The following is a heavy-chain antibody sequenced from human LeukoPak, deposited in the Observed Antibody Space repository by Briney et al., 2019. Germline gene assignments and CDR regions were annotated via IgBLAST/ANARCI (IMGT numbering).Heavy chain of an antibody. V-gene: IGHV3-30*18. D-gene: IGHD2-2*01. CDR3: AKVPVYYYYGMDV. Sequence: GRSLRLSCAASGFTFSSYGMHWVRQAPGKGLEWVAVISYDGSNKYYADSVKGRFTISRDNSKNTLYLQMNSLRAEDTAVYYCAKVPVYYYYGMDVWGQGTTVTVSS. CDR2: ISYDGSNK. J-gene: IGHJ6*02. CDR1: GFTFSSYG.